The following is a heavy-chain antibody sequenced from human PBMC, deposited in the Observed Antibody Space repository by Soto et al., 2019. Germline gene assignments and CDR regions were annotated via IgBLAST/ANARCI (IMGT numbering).Heavy chain of an antibody. CDR3: ARSLKSDYAGWFDP. D-gene: IGHD4-17*01. V-gene: IGHV1-3*01. Sequence: ASVKVSCKASGYTFTSYAMHWVRQAPGQRLEWMGWINAGNGNTKYSQKFQGRVTITRDTSASTAYMELSSLRSEDTAVYYCARSLKSDYAGWFDPWGQGTLVTVSS. J-gene: IGHJ5*02. CDR2: INAGNGNT. CDR1: GYTFTSYA.